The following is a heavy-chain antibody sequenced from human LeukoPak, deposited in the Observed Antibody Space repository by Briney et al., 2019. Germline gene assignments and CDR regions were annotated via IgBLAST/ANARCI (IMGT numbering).Heavy chain of an antibody. CDR1: GGSISSSSYY. J-gene: IGHJ3*02. CDR2: IYYSGST. CDR3: AREPKNYDFWSGPGENAFDI. Sequence: PSETLSLTCTVSGGSISSSSYYWGWIRQPPGKGLEWIGSIYYSGSTYYNPSLKSRVTISVDRSKNQFSLKLSSVTAADTAVYYCAREPKNYDFWSGPGENAFDIWGQGTMVTVSS. D-gene: IGHD3-3*01. V-gene: IGHV4-39*07.